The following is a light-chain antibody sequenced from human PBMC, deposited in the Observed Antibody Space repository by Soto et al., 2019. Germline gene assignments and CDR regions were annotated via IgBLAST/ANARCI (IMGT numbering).Light chain of an antibody. J-gene: IGKJ5*01. CDR2: GGC. CDR3: QHYNNCLIP. CDR1: QSVSSSY. V-gene: IGKV3D-7*01. Sequence: TQSPDPIYLSPXXRATLXCRSSQSVSSSYLTWYQQKRGDAPRLLINGGCAGGAGIAGRFGTSGSRTESTLTISRQQSEDSADYYCQHYNNCLIPFGQGT.